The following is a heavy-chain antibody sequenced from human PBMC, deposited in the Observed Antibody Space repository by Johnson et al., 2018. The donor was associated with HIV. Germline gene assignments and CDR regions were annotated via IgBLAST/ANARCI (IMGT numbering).Heavy chain of an antibody. CDR2: ITWDGGRK. CDR1: GFTFGDYG. V-gene: IGHV3-20*04. D-gene: IGHD6-6*01. Sequence: VQLVESGGGVVRPGRSLRLSCAVSGFTFGDYGMRWVRQAPGKGLEWVSVITWDGGRKSYADSVKGRFTISRDNSKNALYLQMNSLRAEDTAVYSCANDRGYSSSTRAFDVWGQGTMVTVSS. J-gene: IGHJ3*01. CDR3: ANDRGYSSSTRAFDV.